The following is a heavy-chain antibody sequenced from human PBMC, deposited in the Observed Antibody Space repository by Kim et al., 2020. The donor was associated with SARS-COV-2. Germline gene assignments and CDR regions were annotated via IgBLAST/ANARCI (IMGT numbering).Heavy chain of an antibody. J-gene: IGHJ4*02. D-gene: IGHD4-4*01. V-gene: IGHV3-20*01. Sequence: ADSVKGRFTISRANAKNSLFLQMNSLRAEDTALYHCARGSMTTVTKGSFDYWGQGTLVTVSS. CDR3: ARGSMTTVTKGSFDY.